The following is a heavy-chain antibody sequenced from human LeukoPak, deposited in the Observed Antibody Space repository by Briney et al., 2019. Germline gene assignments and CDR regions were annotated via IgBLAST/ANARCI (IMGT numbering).Heavy chain of an antibody. D-gene: IGHD3-16*02. J-gene: IGHJ5*02. CDR1: GGSISSSSYY. CDR3: ARQGLRLGELSRT. Sequence: SETLSLTCTVSGGSISSSSYYWGWIRRPPGKGLEWIGSIYYSGSTYYNPSLKSRVTISVDTSKNQFSLKLSSVTAADTAVYHCARQGLRLGELSRTWGQGTLVTVSS. V-gene: IGHV4-39*01. CDR2: IYYSGST.